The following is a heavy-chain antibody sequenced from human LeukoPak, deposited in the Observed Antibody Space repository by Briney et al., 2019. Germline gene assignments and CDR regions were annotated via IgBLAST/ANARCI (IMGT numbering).Heavy chain of an antibody. CDR1: GYPLTGSY. J-gene: IGHJ4*02. Sequence: ASVKVSCKVSGYPLTGSYLHWVRRPPGQGLEWMGWINPNSGGTNSAQKFQGRVTMTRDTSISTAHMELSRLRSDDTAVYYCARGGYYDSSAYRVLDYWGQGTLVTVSS. CDR2: INPNSGGT. D-gene: IGHD3-22*01. CDR3: ARGGYYDSSAYRVLDY. V-gene: IGHV1-2*02.